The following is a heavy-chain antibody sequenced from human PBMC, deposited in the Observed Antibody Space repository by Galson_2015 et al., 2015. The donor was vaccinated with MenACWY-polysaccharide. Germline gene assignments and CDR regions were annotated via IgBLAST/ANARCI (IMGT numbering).Heavy chain of an antibody. Sequence: ETLSLTCTVSGGSINSRSYHWGWIRQPPGKGLEWIGIIYYRGNTYYNPSLESRVTISVDTSNNQFSLMLSSVIAADTALYYCARAPTPYCSSTSCFNKYAFEVWGQGTMVTVSS. CDR2: IYYRGNT. CDR3: ARAPTPYCSSTSCFNKYAFEV. J-gene: IGHJ3*01. CDR1: GGSINSRSYH. V-gene: IGHV4-39*01. D-gene: IGHD2-2*01.